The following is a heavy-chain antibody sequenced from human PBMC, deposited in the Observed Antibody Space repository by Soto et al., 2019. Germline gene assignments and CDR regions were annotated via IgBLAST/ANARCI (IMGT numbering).Heavy chain of an antibody. CDR3: AKDRGGNCPDNSCYFGADY. Sequence: GGSLRLSCVVSGFTFSSYGMHWVRQAPGKGLECVAVISDTGSSHYYAASVEGRFTISRENSKNTLSLHMDRLRVEDTAVYYCAKDRGGNCPDNSCYFGADYWGQGTPVTVSS. CDR2: ISDTGSSH. CDR1: GFTFSSYG. D-gene: IGHD2-2*01. V-gene: IGHV3-30*18. J-gene: IGHJ4*02.